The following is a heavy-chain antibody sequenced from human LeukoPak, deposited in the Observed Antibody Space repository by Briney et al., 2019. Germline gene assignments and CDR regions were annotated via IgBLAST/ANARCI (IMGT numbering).Heavy chain of an antibody. CDR2: INPNSGGT. J-gene: IGHJ4*02. V-gene: IGHV1-2*02. CDR3: ARGYSSSWYVGY. D-gene: IGHD6-13*01. Sequence: RASVKVSCKASGYTFTGYYIHWVRQAPGQGLEWMGWINPNSGGTNYAQKFQGRVTMTRDTSISTAYMELSRLRSDDTAVYYCARGYSSSWYVGYWGQGTLVTVSS. CDR1: GYTFTGYY.